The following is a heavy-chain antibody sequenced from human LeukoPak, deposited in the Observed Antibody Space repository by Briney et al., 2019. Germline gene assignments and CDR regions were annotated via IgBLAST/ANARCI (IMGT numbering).Heavy chain of an antibody. CDR3: AKGIGYSYGLHYYYYGMDV. CDR1: GLTFSSYG. J-gene: IGHJ6*04. Sequence: GGSLRLSCAASGLTFSSYGMHWVRQAPGKGLEWVAVISYDGSNKYYADSVKGRFTISRDNSKNTLYLQMNSLRAEDTAVYYCAKGIGYSYGLHYYYYGMDVWGKGTTVTVSS. CDR2: ISYDGSNK. V-gene: IGHV3-30*18. D-gene: IGHD5-18*01.